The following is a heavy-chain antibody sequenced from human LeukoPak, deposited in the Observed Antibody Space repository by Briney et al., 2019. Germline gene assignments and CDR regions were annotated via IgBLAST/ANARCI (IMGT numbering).Heavy chain of an antibody. J-gene: IGHJ4*02. CDR3: ARRGGPPPVLGSYYAMYYFDY. D-gene: IGHD3-16*01. Sequence: SETLSLTCTVSGGSISSSSYYWGWIRQPPGKGLEWIGSIYYSGSTYYNPSLKSRVTISVDTSKNQFSLKLSSVTAADTAVYYCARRGGPPPVLGSYYAMYYFDYWGQGTLVTVSS. CDR2: IYYSGST. CDR1: GGSISSSSYY. V-gene: IGHV4-39*01.